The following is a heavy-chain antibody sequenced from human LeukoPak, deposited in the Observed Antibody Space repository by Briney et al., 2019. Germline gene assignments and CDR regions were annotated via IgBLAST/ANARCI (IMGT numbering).Heavy chain of an antibody. CDR3: ARASYSSSSIGY. D-gene: IGHD6-6*01. V-gene: IGHV3-74*01. CDR1: GFTFSSYW. Sequence: GGSLRLSCSASGFTFSSYWMHWVRQAPGKGLVWVSRINGGETSTSYADSVKGRFTISRDSAKNTLYLQMNSLRAEDTAVYYCARASYSSSSIGYWGQGTLVTVSS. CDR2: INGGETST. J-gene: IGHJ4*02.